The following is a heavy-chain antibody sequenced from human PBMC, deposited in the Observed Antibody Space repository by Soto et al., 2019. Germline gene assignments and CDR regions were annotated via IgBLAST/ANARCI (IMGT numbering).Heavy chain of an antibody. Sequence: PGGSLRLSCAASGFTFSSYAMSWVRQAPGKGLEWVSAISGSGGSTYYADSVKGRFTISRDNSKNTLYLQMNSLRAEDTAVYYCAKKSPATRTGWYYYGMDVWGQGTTVTVSS. D-gene: IGHD2-15*01. CDR2: ISGSGGST. V-gene: IGHV3-23*01. J-gene: IGHJ6*02. CDR1: GFTFSSYA. CDR3: AKKSPATRTGWYYYGMDV.